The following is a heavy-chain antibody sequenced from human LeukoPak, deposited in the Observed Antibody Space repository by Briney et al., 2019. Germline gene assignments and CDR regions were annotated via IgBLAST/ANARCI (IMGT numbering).Heavy chain of an antibody. D-gene: IGHD3-10*01. CDR1: GGSISSYY. CDR3: ARDHELLWFGESYNWFDP. J-gene: IGHJ5*02. Sequence: SETLSLTCTVSGGSISSYYWSWIRQPAGKGLEWIGRIYTSGSTNYNPSLKSRVTMSVDTSKNQFSLKLSSVTAADTAVYYCARDHELLWFGESYNWFDPWGQGTLVTVSS. V-gene: IGHV4-4*07. CDR2: IYTSGST.